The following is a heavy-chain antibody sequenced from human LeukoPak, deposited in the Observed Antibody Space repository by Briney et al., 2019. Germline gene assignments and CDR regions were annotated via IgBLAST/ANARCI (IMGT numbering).Heavy chain of an antibody. CDR2: IYYSGST. Sequence: SETRSLTGTVSGGSISSGIYYWGGIRQPPGRGLDGIGSIYYSGSTYYNPSLKSRVTISVDTSKNQFSLKLSSVTAADTAVYYCTLEPRGNYYYYMDVWGKGTTVTVSS. V-gene: IGHV4-39*01. D-gene: IGHD1-1*01. J-gene: IGHJ6*03. CDR1: GGSISSGIYY. CDR3: TLEPRGNYYYYMDV.